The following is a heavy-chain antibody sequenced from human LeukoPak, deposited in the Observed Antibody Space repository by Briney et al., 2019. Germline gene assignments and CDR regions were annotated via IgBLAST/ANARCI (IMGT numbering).Heavy chain of an antibody. D-gene: IGHD2-21*01. CDR3: AKALAPYYFDY. J-gene: IGHJ4*02. V-gene: IGHV3-23*01. Sequence: AGGSLRLSCAASGFTFSSYAMSSVRQAPGKGLWWVSDISGSGGSAYYADSVKGRFTISRDNSKNTLYLQMNSLRAEDTAVYYCAKALAPYYFDYWGQGTLVTVSS. CDR2: ISGSGGSA. CDR1: GFTFSSYA.